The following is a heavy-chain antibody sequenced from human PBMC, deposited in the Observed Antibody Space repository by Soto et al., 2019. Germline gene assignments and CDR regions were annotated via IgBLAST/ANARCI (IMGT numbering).Heavy chain of an antibody. CDR2: FDPEDGET. CDR3: ATVATISGVWEPSTYFDY. J-gene: IGHJ4*02. Sequence: QVQLVQSGAEVKKPGASVKVSCKVSGYTLTELSMHWVRQAPGKGLEWMGGFDPEDGETIYAQKFQGRVTMTEDTSTDTAYMELRSLRSEDTAVYYCATVATISGVWEPSTYFDYWGQGTLVTVSS. D-gene: IGHD1-26*01. V-gene: IGHV1-24*01. CDR1: GYTLTELS.